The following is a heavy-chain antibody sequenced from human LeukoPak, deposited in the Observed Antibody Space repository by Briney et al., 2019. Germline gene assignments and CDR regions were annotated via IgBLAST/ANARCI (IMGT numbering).Heavy chain of an antibody. D-gene: IGHD3-3*02. V-gene: IGHV4-4*09. J-gene: IGHJ6*03. CDR2: IYTSGST. CDR1: GGSLSSYY. CDR3: ARHFSQGYYYYMDV. Sequence: SETLSLTCTVSGGSLSSYYWSWIRQPPGKGLEWIGYIYTSGSTNYNPSLKSRVTISVDTSKNHFSLKLSSVTAADTAVYYCARHFSQGYYYYMDVWGKGTTVTVSS.